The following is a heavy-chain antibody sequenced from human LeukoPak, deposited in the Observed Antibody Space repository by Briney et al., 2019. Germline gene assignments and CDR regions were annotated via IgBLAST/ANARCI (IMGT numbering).Heavy chain of an antibody. Sequence: SETLSLTCTVSGGSISHYYCSSIRQPAGKGLEWIGHVYTSGSTNYNPSLQSRVTMSVDTSKNQFPLRLSSVPAADTAVYYCARDSGKGDTAHMDVWGKGTTVTVSS. J-gene: IGHJ6*03. CDR2: VYTSGST. D-gene: IGHD1-26*01. CDR1: GGSISHYY. V-gene: IGHV4-4*07. CDR3: ARDSGKGDTAHMDV.